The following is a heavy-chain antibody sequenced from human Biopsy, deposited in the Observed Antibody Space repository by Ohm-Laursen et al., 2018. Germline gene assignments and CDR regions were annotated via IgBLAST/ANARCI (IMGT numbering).Heavy chain of an antibody. D-gene: IGHD3-9*01. CDR2: INPKSGGT. V-gene: IGHV1-2*02. CDR1: GYTFTGYY. Sequence: ASVKVSCKASGYTFTGYYLHWVRQAPGQGLEWMEWINPKSGGTHYLEKFRGRVTMTRDTSISTAYMEVSSLRSDDTAVYYCAIDGNDFLTDYLKIDQWGQGTLVTVSS. CDR3: AIDGNDFLTDYLKIDQ. J-gene: IGHJ4*02.